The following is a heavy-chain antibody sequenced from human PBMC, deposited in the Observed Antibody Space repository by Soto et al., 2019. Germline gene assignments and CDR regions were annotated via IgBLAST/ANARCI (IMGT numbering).Heavy chain of an antibody. CDR2: ISYSGST. CDR1: GGSISSGNYY. Sequence: QVQLQESAPGLVKPSQTLSLTCTVSGGSISSGNYYWSWIRQPPGKGLEWIGFISYSGSTYYSTSLKSRVTRSVDTSKSQFSLNLSFVTAADTSVYYCATMGTPATGLYFFDYWGQGSLVTVSS. D-gene: IGHD2-15*01. J-gene: IGHJ4*02. CDR3: ATMGTPATGLYFFDY. V-gene: IGHV4-30-4*01.